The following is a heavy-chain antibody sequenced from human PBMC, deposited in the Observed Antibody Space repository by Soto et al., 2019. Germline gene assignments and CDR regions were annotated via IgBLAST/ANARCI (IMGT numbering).Heavy chain of an antibody. V-gene: IGHV3-23*01. Sequence: GGSLRLSCAASGFTFSSYAMSWVRQAPGKGLEWVSAISGSGGSTYYADSVKGRFTISRDNSKNTLYLQMNSLRAEDTAVYYCAKDYDCWSGYDYFDYWGQGTLVTVSS. CDR1: GFTFSSYA. CDR3: AKDYDCWSGYDYFDY. J-gene: IGHJ4*02. D-gene: IGHD3-3*01. CDR2: ISGSGGST.